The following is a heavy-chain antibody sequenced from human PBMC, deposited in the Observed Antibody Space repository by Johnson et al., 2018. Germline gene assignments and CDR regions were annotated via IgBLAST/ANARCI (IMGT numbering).Heavy chain of an antibody. CDR3: EREAQPTRDGFDI. CDR2: ISSDGNKK. Sequence: QVQLLESGGGVVQPGRSLRLSCAASGFTFSNYPVHWVRQAPGKGLEWVAVISSDGNKKYYADSVKGRFTISRDNSKNTLNLQMNSLRLEDTAVFDCEREAQPTRDGFDIWGQGTMVTVSS. CDR1: GFTFSNYP. V-gene: IGHV3-30*04. J-gene: IGHJ3*02.